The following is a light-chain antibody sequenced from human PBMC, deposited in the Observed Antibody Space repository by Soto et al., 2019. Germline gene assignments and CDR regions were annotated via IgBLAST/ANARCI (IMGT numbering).Light chain of an antibody. V-gene: IGKV3-15*01. J-gene: IGKJ1*01. CDR1: QSVSSN. CDR2: GAS. Sequence: EIVMTQSPATLSVSPGERATLSCRASQSVSSNLAWYQQKPGQAPRLLIYGASTRATGITARFSGSGSGTEFTLTISSLQSEDFAVYYCQPYNNWPRKFGKGTKVDSK. CDR3: QPYNNWPRK.